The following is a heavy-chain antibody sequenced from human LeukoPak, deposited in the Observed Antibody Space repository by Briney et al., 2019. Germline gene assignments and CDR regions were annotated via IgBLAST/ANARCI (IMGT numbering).Heavy chain of an antibody. CDR1: GFSFSSYW. CDR3: ARVRSTYNFMDV. CDR2: IKQDGSEK. D-gene: IGHD3-10*01. Sequence: GGSLRLSCAASGFSFSSYWTSWVRQAPGRGLEWVANIKQDGSEKNYVDSVKGRFTISRDNAKNSLYLQMNSLRDEDTAVYYCARVRSTYNFMDVWGKGTTVTVSS. J-gene: IGHJ6*03. V-gene: IGHV3-7*01.